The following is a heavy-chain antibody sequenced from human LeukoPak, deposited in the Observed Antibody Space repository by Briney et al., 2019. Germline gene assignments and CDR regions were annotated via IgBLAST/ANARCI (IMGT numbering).Heavy chain of an antibody. CDR3: ARRSVVTPLDAFDI. Sequence: GESLKISCKGSGYTFTSYWIGWVRQMPGKGLEWMGIIFPGDSDSRYSPSSQGQVTFSADKSITTAYLQWSSLKASDTATYFCARRSVVTPLDAFDIWGQGTMVTVSS. D-gene: IGHD4-23*01. J-gene: IGHJ3*02. CDR1: GYTFTSYW. CDR2: IFPGDSDS. V-gene: IGHV5-51*01.